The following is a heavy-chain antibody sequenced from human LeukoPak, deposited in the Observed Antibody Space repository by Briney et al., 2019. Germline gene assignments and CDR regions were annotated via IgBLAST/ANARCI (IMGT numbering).Heavy chain of an antibody. Sequence: SETLSLICSVSGVSISSSNSYWGWIRQPPGKGLEWIGSIYYTGNTYYNASLKSRVTISVDTSKNQFSLKLSSVTAADTAVYYCARHNSGWSLNRGFDPWGQGTLVTVSS. V-gene: IGHV4-39*01. CDR2: IYYTGNT. J-gene: IGHJ5*02. D-gene: IGHD6-19*01. CDR3: ARHNSGWSLNRGFDP. CDR1: GVSISSSNSY.